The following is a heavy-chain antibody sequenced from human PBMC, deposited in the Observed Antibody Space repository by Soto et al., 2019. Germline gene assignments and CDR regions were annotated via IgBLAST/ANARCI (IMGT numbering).Heavy chain of an antibody. J-gene: IGHJ5*02. D-gene: IGHD6-13*01. CDR1: GFTFSDVY. V-gene: IGHV3-11*05. CDR3: ARGARVAAP. Sequence: QVQLVESGGGLVKPGGSLRLSCAASGFTFSDVYMSWIRQAPGKGLEWVSYISPTHYTNYADSVKGRFTISRDNTKNSLYLQMNSLRVDDTAVYYCARGARVAAPWGQGTLVTVSS. CDR2: ISPTHYT.